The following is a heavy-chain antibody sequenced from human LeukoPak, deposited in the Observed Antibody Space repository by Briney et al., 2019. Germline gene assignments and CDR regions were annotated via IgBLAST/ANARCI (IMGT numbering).Heavy chain of an antibody. V-gene: IGHV4-39*07. Sequence: SETLSLTCTVSGGSISSSSYYWGWIRQPPGKGLEWIGSIYYSGSTYYNPSLKSRVTISVDTSKNQFSLKLSSVTAADTAVYYCARAERWLHHNFDYWGQGTLVTVSS. J-gene: IGHJ4*02. CDR2: IYYSGST. D-gene: IGHD5-24*01. CDR3: ARAERWLHHNFDY. CDR1: GGSISSSSYY.